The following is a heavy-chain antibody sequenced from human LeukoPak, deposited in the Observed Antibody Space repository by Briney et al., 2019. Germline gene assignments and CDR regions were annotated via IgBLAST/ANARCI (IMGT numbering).Heavy chain of an antibody. J-gene: IGHJ4*02. CDR2: ISWNSGYI. CDR1: GFTFDNYA. Sequence: GRSLRLSCAASGFTFDNYAMHWVRQAPGKGLEWLSIISWNSGYIGYADSVKGRFTISRDNAKKSLDLQMNSLRAEDTAFYYCAKVRGTYSSGYFFDYWGKGTLVTVSS. CDR3: AKVRGTYSSGYFFDY. D-gene: IGHD6-19*01. V-gene: IGHV3-9*01.